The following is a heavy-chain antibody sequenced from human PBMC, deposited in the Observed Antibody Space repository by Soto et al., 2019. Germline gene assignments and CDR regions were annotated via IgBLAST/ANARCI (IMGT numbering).Heavy chain of an antibody. CDR1: GGSISSYY. CDR2: IYYSGST. Sequence: KTSETLSLTCTVSGGSISSYYWSWIRQPPGKGLEWIGYIYYSGSTNYNPSLKSRVTISVDTSKNQFSLKLSSVTAADTAVYYCARGIVVVPGAMRYYYYGMDVWGQGTTVTVSS. V-gene: IGHV4-59*01. CDR3: ARGIVVVPGAMRYYYYGMDV. J-gene: IGHJ6*02. D-gene: IGHD2-2*01.